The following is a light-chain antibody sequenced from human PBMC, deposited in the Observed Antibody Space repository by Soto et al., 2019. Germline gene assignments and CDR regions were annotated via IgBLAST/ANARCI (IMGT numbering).Light chain of an antibody. J-gene: IGKJ3*01. Sequence: DIQMTQSPSTLSASVGDRVTITCRASQSISSWLAWYQQKPGKAPKLLIYETSTLDNGVPSRFSGSGSGTEFTLTISSLQPDDFATYYCQQYSNYSNFGPGTTVDIK. CDR2: ETS. V-gene: IGKV1-5*03. CDR1: QSISSW. CDR3: QQYSNYSN.